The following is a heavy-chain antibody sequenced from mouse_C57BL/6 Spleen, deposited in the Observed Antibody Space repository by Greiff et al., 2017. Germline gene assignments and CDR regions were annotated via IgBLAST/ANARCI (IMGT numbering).Heavy chain of an antibody. CDR1: GYTFTSYW. CDR2: IHPNSGST. J-gene: IGHJ2*01. CDR3: ARYGTVVQYYFDY. V-gene: IGHV1-64*01. D-gene: IGHD1-1*01. Sequence: QVQLQQSGAELVKPGASVKLSCKASGYTFTSYWMHWVKQRPGQGLEWIGMIHPNSGSTNYNEKFKSKATLTVDKSSSTAYMQLSSLTSEDSAVYYCARYGTVVQYYFDYWGQGTTLTVSS.